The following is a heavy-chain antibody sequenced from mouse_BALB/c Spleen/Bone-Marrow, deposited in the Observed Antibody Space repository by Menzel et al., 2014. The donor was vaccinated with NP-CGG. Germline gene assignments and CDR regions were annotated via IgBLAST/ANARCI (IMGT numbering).Heavy chain of an antibody. V-gene: IGHV2-9*02. CDR3: ARVSSTMITTVFAY. CDR1: GFSLTSYG. J-gene: IGHJ3*01. Sequence: VKVVESGPGLVAPSQSLSITCTVSGFSLTSYGVHWVRQPPGKGLEWLGVIWAGGSTNYNSAPMSRLSISKDNSKSQVFLKMNSLQTDDTAMYYCARVSSTMITTVFAYWGQGTLVTVSA. D-gene: IGHD2-4*01. CDR2: IWAGGST.